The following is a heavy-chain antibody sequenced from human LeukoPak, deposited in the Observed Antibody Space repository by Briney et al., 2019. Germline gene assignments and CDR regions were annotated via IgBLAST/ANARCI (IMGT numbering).Heavy chain of an antibody. Sequence: PGGTLRLSCAASGFTFSSYGMSWVRQAPGKGLEWVSAISGSGGSTYYADSVKGRFTISRDDSKNTLYLQMNTLRPEDTAIYFCAKDRDFDLLLSIRENWFDSWGQGTLVTVSS. J-gene: IGHJ5*01. CDR1: GFTFSSYG. CDR2: ISGSGGST. V-gene: IGHV3-23*01. D-gene: IGHD3-9*01. CDR3: AKDRDFDLLLSIRENWFDS.